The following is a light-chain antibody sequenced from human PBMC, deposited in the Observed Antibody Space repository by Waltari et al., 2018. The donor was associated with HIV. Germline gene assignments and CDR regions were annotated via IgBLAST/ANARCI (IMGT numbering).Light chain of an antibody. Sequence: VLTQSPGTLSVSPGGSATLSCSARQSGASKYLAWYQQKLGQAPRLLVYGASSRDTDIPARFSGSGSGTDFTLTISRLEPEDSAVYYCQQYGRSPYTFGQGTKLEIK. CDR3: QQYGRSPYT. J-gene: IGKJ2*01. CDR1: QSGASKY. CDR2: GAS. V-gene: IGKV3-20*01.